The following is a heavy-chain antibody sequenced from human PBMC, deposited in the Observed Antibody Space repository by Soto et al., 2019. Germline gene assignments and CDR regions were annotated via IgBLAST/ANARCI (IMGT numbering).Heavy chain of an antibody. CDR3: ARSSYYYDSSGLDY. D-gene: IGHD3-22*01. CDR1: GGSISSYY. CDR2: IYYSGST. J-gene: IGHJ4*02. V-gene: IGHV4-59*01. Sequence: SETLSLTCTVSGGSISSYYWSWIRQPPGKGLEWIGYIYYSGSTNYNPSLKSRVTISVDTSKNQFSLKLSSVTAADTAVYYCARSSYYYDSSGLDYWGQGTLVTVPS.